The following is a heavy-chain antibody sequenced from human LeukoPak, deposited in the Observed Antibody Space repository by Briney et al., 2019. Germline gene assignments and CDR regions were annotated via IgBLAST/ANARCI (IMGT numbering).Heavy chain of an antibody. V-gene: IGHV3-20*04. Sequence: GGSLRLSCAASGFTFDDYGMSWVRQAPGKGLEWVSGINWNGGSTGYADSVKGRFTISRDNAKNSLYLQMNSLRAEDTAVYCCAKDLRIVATIGDDFDYWGQGTLVTVTS. CDR2: INWNGGST. J-gene: IGHJ4*02. CDR3: AKDLRIVATIGDDFDY. D-gene: IGHD5-12*01. CDR1: GFTFDDYG.